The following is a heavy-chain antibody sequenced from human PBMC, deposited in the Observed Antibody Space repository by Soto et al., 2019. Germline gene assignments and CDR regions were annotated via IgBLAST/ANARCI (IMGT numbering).Heavy chain of an antibody. CDR1: GYTFTGYY. CDR3: ARVEVFGLSGWFSGGYYYYGMGV. Sequence: ASVKVSCKASGYTFTGYYMHWVRQAPGQGLEWMGWINPNSGGTNYAQKFQGRVTMTRDTSISTAYMELSRLRSDDTAVYYCARVEVFGLSGWFSGGYYYYGMGVWGQGTTVTVSS. CDR2: INPNSGGT. V-gene: IGHV1-2*02. J-gene: IGHJ6*02. D-gene: IGHD6-19*01.